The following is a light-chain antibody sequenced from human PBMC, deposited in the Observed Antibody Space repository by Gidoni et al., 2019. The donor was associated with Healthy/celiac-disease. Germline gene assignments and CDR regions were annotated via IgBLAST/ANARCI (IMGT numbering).Light chain of an antibody. CDR2: AAS. Sequence: AIRITQSPSSLSASTGDRVTITCRASQGISSYLAWYQQKPGKAPKLLIYAASTLQSGVPSRFSGSGSGTDFTLTISCLQSEDFATYYCQQYYSYPWVTFGQGTRLEIK. CDR3: QQYYSYPWVT. CDR1: QGISSY. J-gene: IGKJ5*01. V-gene: IGKV1-8*01.